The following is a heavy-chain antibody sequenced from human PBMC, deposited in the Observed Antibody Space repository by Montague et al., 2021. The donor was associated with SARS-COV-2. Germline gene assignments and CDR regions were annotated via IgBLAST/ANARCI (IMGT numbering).Heavy chain of an antibody. D-gene: IGHD1-26*01. CDR1: GFTFSSYA. V-gene: IGHV3-30-3*01. Sequence: SLSLSCAASGFTFSSYAMHWVRQAPGKGLEWVAVISYDGSSKYYADSVKGRFTISRDNSKNTLYLQMNSLRAEDTAVYYCARPSSGSYYHAFDIWGQGTMVTVSS. CDR3: ARPSSGSYYHAFDI. CDR2: ISYDGSSK. J-gene: IGHJ3*02.